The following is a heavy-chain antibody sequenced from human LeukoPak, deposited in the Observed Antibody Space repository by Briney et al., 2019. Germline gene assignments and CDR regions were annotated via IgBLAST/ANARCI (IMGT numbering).Heavy chain of an antibody. CDR2: ISGSGDNT. Sequence: PGGSLRLSCAASGFSFSLYAMNWVRQAPGKGLEWVSAISGSGDNTYYADSVKGHFTISRDNSKNILYLQMNSLRAEDTAVYYYHIYCGGDCYSGGWFDPWGQGTLVTVSS. CDR1: GFSFSLYA. V-gene: IGHV3-23*01. D-gene: IGHD2-21*01. J-gene: IGHJ5*02. CDR3: HIYCGGDCYSGGWFDP.